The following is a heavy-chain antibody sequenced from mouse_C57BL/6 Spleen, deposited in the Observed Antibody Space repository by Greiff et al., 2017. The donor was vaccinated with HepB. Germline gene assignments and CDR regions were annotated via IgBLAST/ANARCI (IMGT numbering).Heavy chain of an antibody. V-gene: IGHV1-69*01. CDR2: IDPSDSYT. CDR3: AFFYGYAMDY. CDR1: GYTFTSYW. Sequence: QVQLKQPGAELVMPGASVKLSCKASGYTFTSYWMHWVKQRPGQGLEWIGEIDPSDSYTNYNQKFKGKSTLTVDKSSSTAYMQRSSLTSEDSAVYYCAFFYGYAMDYWGQGTSVTVSS. J-gene: IGHJ4*01. D-gene: IGHD1-1*01.